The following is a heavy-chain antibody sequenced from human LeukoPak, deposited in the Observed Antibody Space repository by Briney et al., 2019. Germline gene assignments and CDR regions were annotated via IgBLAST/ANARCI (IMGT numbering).Heavy chain of an antibody. CDR1: GYSFRRYA. J-gene: IGHJ4*02. Sequence: ASVKVSCKASGYSFRRYAMNWVRQAPGQGLEWMGWIETGAGNPTYARGFTGRFVFSLDTSVNTAYLQISNLKAEDTAVYYCARDGDGQLGGWGQGSLVTVSS. V-gene: IGHV7-4-1*02. D-gene: IGHD1-1*01. CDR3: ARDGDGQLGG. CDR2: IETGAGNP.